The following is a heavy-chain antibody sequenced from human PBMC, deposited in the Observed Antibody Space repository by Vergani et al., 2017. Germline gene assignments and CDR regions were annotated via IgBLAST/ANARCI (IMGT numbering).Heavy chain of an antibody. CDR2: MNGDGDTI. CDR3: ARARKFRFGVVWENWFDP. Sequence: EVELVESGGGLVQPGGSLRLSCAASGFTFNEYWMHWARQVPGKGLVWVSGMNGDGDTISYADSVKGRFTISRDNAKYTLFLQMNSLRAEDTAVYYCARARKFRFGVVWENWFDPWGQGTLVTVSS. V-gene: IGHV3-74*01. J-gene: IGHJ5*02. CDR1: GFTFNEYW. D-gene: IGHD3-3*01.